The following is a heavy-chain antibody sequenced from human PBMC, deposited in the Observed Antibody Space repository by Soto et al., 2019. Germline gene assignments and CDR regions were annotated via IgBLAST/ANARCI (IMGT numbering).Heavy chain of an antibody. J-gene: IGHJ5*02. V-gene: IGHV5-51*01. D-gene: IGHD4-17*01. CDR3: ARRGQYGDYWGFDP. CDR1: GYIFTTYW. Sequence: GESLKISCKGSGYIFTTYWIGWVRQMPGKGLEWMGLIHPGDSGAKYSPSFQGHVTISVDSSINTAYLQWGSLKASDAAIYYCARRGQYGDYWGFDPWGQGTPVTVS. CDR2: IHPGDSGA.